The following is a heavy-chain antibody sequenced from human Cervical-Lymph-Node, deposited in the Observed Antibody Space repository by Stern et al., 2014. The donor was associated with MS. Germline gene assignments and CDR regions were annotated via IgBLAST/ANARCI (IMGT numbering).Heavy chain of an antibody. CDR3: ATDRDDFRSGYSAPTKGYGLDV. CDR2: FDPEDGEK. V-gene: IGHV1-24*01. Sequence: QVQLVQSGAEVKKPGASVKVSCKVSGYTLTELSMHWVRQAPGKGLEWMGGFDPEDGEKIYAQNFQGRVTMTEDTSTDTAYMELSSLRSEDTAVYYCATDRDDFRSGYSAPTKGYGLDVWGQGTTVTVTS. CDR1: GYTLTELS. J-gene: IGHJ6*02. D-gene: IGHD3-3*01.